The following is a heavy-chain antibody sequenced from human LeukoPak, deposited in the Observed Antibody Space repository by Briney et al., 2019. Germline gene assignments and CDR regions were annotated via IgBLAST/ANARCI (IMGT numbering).Heavy chain of an antibody. Sequence: GGSLRLSCAASGIPLRSYAVSWVRQAPGKGLEWVSAISGSGDRTYYADSVKGRFTISRDNSKNTLYLQMNSLRDEDTAIYYCAKDAIAVALGWLDSWGQGTLVTVSS. CDR3: AKDAIAVALGWLDS. CDR2: ISGSGDRT. CDR1: GIPLRSYA. J-gene: IGHJ5*01. V-gene: IGHV3-23*01. D-gene: IGHD6-19*01.